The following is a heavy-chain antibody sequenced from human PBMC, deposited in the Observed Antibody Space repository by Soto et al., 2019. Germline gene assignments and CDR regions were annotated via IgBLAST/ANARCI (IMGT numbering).Heavy chain of an antibody. J-gene: IGHJ5*02. CDR3: ARVPPRIAAAAP. D-gene: IGHD6-13*01. Sequence: SETLSLTCTVSGGSISSYYWSWIRQPPGKGLEWIGYIYYSGSTNYNPSLKSRVTISVDTSKNQFSLKLSSVTAADTAVYYCARVPPRIAAAAPWGQGTLVTVSS. CDR1: GGSISSYY. CDR2: IYYSGST. V-gene: IGHV4-59*01.